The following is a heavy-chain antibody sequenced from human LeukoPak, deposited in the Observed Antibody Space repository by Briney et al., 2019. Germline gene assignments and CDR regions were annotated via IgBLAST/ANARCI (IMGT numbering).Heavy chain of an antibody. CDR2: INPNSGGT. CDR3: ARGDSGYPFDY. J-gene: IGHJ4*02. V-gene: IGHV1-2*02. Sequence: GSLRLSCAASGYTFSGYLMHWVRQAPGQGLEWMGWINPNSGGTNYAQKFQGRVTMTRDTSISTVYMELSRLISDDTAVYYCARGDSGYPFDYWGQGTLVTVSS. CDR1: GYTFSGYL. D-gene: IGHD5-12*01.